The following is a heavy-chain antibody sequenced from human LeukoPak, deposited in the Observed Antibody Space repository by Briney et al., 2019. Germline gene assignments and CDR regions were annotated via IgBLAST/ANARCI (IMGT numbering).Heavy chain of an antibody. CDR1: GYTFTSHD. CDR2: INAYNGNT. J-gene: IGHJ4*02. V-gene: IGHV1-18*01. Sequence: ASVKVSCKASGYTFTSHDISWVRQAPGQGLEWMGWINAYNGNTNYAQKLQGRVTMTTDTSTSTAYMELRSLRSDDTAVYYCARRYCSSTSCPQDYWGQGTLVTVSS. D-gene: IGHD2-2*01. CDR3: ARRYCSSTSCPQDY.